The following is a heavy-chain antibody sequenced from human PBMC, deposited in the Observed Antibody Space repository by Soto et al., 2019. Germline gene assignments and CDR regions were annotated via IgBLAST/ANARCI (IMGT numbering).Heavy chain of an antibody. CDR2: ISSGGDSS. J-gene: IGHJ5*02. V-gene: IGHV3-48*03. CDR3: ARDLGSTTTCQVEEFDA. D-gene: IGHD3-10*01. Sequence: GGSLSLSSAAYGFTFRSYEMNWVRQAPGKTLEWVSYISSGGDSSYYADSVKGRFTISRDNAKNSLYLQMNSLRVEDTAVYYCARDLGSTTTCQVEEFDAWGKGTLVTVAS. CDR1: GFTFRSYE.